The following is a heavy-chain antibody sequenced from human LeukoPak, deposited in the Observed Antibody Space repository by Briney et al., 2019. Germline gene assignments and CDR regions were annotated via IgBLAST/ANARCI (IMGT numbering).Heavy chain of an antibody. D-gene: IGHD2-21*02. Sequence: GGSLRLSCAASGFTFSSYSMNWVRQAPGKGLEWVSYISSSSSTIYYADSVKGRFTISRDDAKNSLYLQMNSLRAEDTAVYYCATPEYCGGDCAFDYWGQGTLVTVSS. CDR2: ISSSSSTI. CDR1: GFTFSSYS. J-gene: IGHJ4*02. CDR3: ATPEYCGGDCAFDY. V-gene: IGHV3-48*04.